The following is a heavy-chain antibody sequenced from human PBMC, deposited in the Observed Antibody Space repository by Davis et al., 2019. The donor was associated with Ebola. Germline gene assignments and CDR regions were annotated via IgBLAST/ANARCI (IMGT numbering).Heavy chain of an antibody. CDR1: GAFVSSGGYS. J-gene: IGHJ4*02. Sequence: SETLSLTCAVSGAFVSSGGYSWIWIRQSPGKGLEWIGYYYYTGSTYYSPSLRSRVTISVDTSKNLFSLKLTSVTAADTAVYYCARGDSYYDPSGYYAGPEAPDHWGQGTLVSVSS. D-gene: IGHD3-22*01. CDR2: YYYTGST. V-gene: IGHV4-30-4*07. CDR3: ARGDSYYDPSGYYAGPEAPDH.